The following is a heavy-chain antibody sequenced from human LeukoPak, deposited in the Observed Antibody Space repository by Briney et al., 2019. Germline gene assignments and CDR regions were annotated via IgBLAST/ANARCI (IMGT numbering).Heavy chain of an antibody. CDR3: ARETTVAISRAFDI. CDR2: IYYSGST. V-gene: IGHV4-59*01. D-gene: IGHD4-23*01. CDR1: GGSISSYY. Sequence: SETLSLTCTVSGGSISSYYWSWLRQPPGKGLEWIGYIYYSGSTNYNPSLKSRVTISVDTSKNQFSLKLSSVTAADTAVYYCARETTVAISRAFDIWGQGTMVTVSS. J-gene: IGHJ3*02.